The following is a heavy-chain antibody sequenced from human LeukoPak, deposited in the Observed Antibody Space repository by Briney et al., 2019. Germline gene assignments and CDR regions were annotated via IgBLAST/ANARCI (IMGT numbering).Heavy chain of an antibody. V-gene: IGHV3-21*01. Sequence: PGGSLRLSCAASGFTFSSYSMNWVRQAPGKGLEWVSSISSSSSYIYYADSVKGRFTISRDNAKNSLYLQMNSLRAEDTAVYYCAREVASCGGDCLAPWGQGTLVTVSS. CDR2: ISSSSSYI. D-gene: IGHD2-21*02. CDR3: AREVASCGGDCLAP. CDR1: GFTFSSYS. J-gene: IGHJ5*02.